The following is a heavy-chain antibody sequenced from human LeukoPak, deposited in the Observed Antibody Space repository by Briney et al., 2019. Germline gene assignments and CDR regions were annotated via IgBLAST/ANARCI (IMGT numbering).Heavy chain of an antibody. CDR3: ARGLRLGYCSGGSCSGGFDP. Sequence: GASVKVSCKASGYTFTSYDINWVRQATGQGLEWMGWMNPNNGTTGYAQKFQGRVTMTRNTSISTAYMELSSLRSEDTAVYYCARGLRLGYCSGGSCSGGFDPWGQGTLVTVSS. J-gene: IGHJ5*02. CDR1: GYTFTSYD. CDR2: MNPNNGTT. D-gene: IGHD2-15*01. V-gene: IGHV1-8*01.